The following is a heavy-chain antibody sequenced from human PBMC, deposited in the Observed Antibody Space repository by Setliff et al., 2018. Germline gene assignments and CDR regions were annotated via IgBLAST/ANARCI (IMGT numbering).Heavy chain of an antibody. CDR1: GGSFSGYY. CDR2: INHSGST. Sequence: PSETLSLTCAVYGGSFSGYYWSWIRQPPGKGLEWIGEINHSGSTNYNPSLKSRVTISVDTSKNQFSRKLSSVTAADTAVYYCARQNWNYFYYYYGMDVWGQGTTVTVSS. J-gene: IGHJ6*02. CDR3: ARQNWNYFYYYYGMDV. D-gene: IGHD1-7*01. V-gene: IGHV4-34*01.